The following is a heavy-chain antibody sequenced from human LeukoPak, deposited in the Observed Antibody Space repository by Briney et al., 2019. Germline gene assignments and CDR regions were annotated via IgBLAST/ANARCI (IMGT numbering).Heavy chain of an antibody. D-gene: IGHD1-1*01. CDR3: ARAPRVGRYPADY. J-gene: IGHJ4*02. CDR2: MNPNSGNT. CDR1: GYTFTSYD. Sequence: ASVKVSCKASGYTFTSYDINWVRQATGQGPEWMGWMNPNSGNTGYAQKFQGRVTMTRNNSISTAYMELSSLRSEDTAVYYCARAPRVGRYPADYWGQGTLVTVSS. V-gene: IGHV1-8*02.